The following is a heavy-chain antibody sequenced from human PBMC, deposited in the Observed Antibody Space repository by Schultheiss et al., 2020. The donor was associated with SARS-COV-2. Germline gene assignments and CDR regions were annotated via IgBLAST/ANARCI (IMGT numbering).Heavy chain of an antibody. J-gene: IGHJ3*02. D-gene: IGHD4-17*01. CDR2: IIPIFGTA. CDR3: ASLRVPDYGDYVSPLDPFDI. CDR1: GYTFTGYY. Sequence: SVKVSCKASGYTFTGYYMHWVRQAPGQGLEWMGGIIPIFGTANYAQKFQGRVTITADESTSTAYMELSSLRSEDTAVYYCASLRVPDYGDYVSPLDPFDIWGQGTMVTVSS. V-gene: IGHV1-69*13.